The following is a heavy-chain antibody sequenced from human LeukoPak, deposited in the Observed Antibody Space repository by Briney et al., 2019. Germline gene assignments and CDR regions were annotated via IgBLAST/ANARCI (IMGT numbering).Heavy chain of an antibody. V-gene: IGHV1-69*01. CDR1: GGTFSSYA. J-gene: IGHJ5*02. CDR2: IIPIFGTA. CDR3: ARAKAGTYYDFWTGRHPFDP. D-gene: IGHD3-3*01. Sequence: GSSVKVSCKASGGTFSSYAISWVRQAPGQGLEWMGGIIPIFGTANYAQKFQGRVTITADESTSTAYMELSSLRSEDTAVYYCARAKAGTYYDFWTGRHPFDPWGQGTLVTVSS.